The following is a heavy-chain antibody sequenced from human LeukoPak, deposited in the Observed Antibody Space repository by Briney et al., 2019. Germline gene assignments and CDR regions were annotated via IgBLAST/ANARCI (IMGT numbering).Heavy chain of an antibody. Sequence: GGSLRLSCAASGFTFDDYGMSWVRQAPGKGLEWVSGINWNGGSTGYADSVKGRFTISRDNAKNSLYLQMNSLRAEDTALYYCARLQQLFYYYYYMDVWGKGTTVTVSS. V-gene: IGHV3-20*04. CDR1: GFTFDDYG. CDR2: INWNGGST. D-gene: IGHD6-13*01. J-gene: IGHJ6*03. CDR3: ARLQQLFYYYYYMDV.